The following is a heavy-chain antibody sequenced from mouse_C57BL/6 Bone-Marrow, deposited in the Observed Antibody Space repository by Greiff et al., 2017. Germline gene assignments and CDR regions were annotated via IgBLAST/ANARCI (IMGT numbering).Heavy chain of an antibody. CDR1: GYTFTSYW. Sequence: QVQLQQSGTELVKPGASVKLSCKASGYTFTSYWMHWVKQRPGQGLEWIGNINPSNGGTNYNEKFKSKATLTVDKSSSTAYMQLSSLTSEDSAVYYCAGDSKGSYWYFDVWGTGTTVTVSS. D-gene: IGHD2-5*01. J-gene: IGHJ1*03. V-gene: IGHV1-53*01. CDR2: INPSNGGT. CDR3: AGDSKGSYWYFDV.